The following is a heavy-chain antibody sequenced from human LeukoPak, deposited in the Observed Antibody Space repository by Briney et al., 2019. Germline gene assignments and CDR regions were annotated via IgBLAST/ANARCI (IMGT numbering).Heavy chain of an antibody. CDR2: ITWNRDNI. J-gene: IGHJ6*02. CDR1: GFTFDDYA. D-gene: IGHD3-22*01. V-gene: IGHV3-9*01. Sequence: SLRLSCTVSGFTFDDYAMHWVRHTPGKGLEWVAGITWNRDNIGYGDSVKGRFTISRDNVKNVLYLQMNSLRPEDTALYHCAKDLSSAITSALVLDVWGQGTTV. CDR3: AKDLSSAITSALVLDV.